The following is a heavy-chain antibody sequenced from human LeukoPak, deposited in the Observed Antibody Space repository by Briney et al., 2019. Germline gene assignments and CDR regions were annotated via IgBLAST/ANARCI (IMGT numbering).Heavy chain of an antibody. V-gene: IGHV3-23*01. CDR3: AKARGGTYQTYFFDY. CDR2: SGSGGDI. J-gene: IGHJ4*02. D-gene: IGHD1-26*01. CDR1: GLTFSNYA. Sequence: GGSLRLSCVASGLTFSNYAMSWVRQAPGKGLEWVSLSGSGGDIYYVDSVKGRFTISRDNSKNTLYLQMNSLRADDTAVYYCAKARGGTYQTYFFDYWGQGTLVTVSS.